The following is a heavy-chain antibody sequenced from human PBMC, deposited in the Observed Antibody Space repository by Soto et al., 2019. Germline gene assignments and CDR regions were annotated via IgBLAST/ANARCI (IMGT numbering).Heavy chain of an antibody. D-gene: IGHD3-22*01. CDR3: ATYDSSGNFDY. Sequence: TLSLTCTVSGGSILSYYWSWIRQPPGKELECIGYIYYSGSTTYNPSLKSRVTISVDTSKNQFSLKLTSVTAADTAVYYCATYDSSGNFDYWGQGTLVTVSS. CDR2: IYYSGST. CDR1: GGSILSYY. J-gene: IGHJ4*02. V-gene: IGHV4-59*01.